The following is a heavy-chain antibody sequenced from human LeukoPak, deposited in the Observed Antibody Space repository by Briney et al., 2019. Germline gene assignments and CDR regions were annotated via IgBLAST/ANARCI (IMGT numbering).Heavy chain of an antibody. CDR3: AREETYYDYVWGSYRTQYYFDY. CDR1: GGSFSGCY. CDR2: INHSGST. V-gene: IGHV4-34*01. J-gene: IGHJ4*02. Sequence: SETLSLTCAVYGGSFSGCYWSWIRRPPGKGLEWIGEINHSGSTNYNPSLKSRVTISVDTSKNQFSLKLSSVTAADTAAYYCAREETYYDYVWGSYRTQYYFDYWGQGTLVTVSS. D-gene: IGHD3-16*02.